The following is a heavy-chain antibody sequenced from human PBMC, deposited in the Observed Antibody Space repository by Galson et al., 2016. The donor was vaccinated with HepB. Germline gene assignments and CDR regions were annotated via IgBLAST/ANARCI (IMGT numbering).Heavy chain of an antibody. V-gene: IGHV4/OR15-8*01. CDR2: ISHTGSI. CDR3: ARAADVPAMGATCLDS. D-gene: IGHD1-26*01. CDR1: GVSISNNSW. J-gene: IGHJ5*01. Sequence: SETLSLTCGVSGVSISNNSWWTWVRQPPGRGLEWIGDISHTGSINISPSLRGRVSISLDKSKNQFSLKVHSVTAADTAVYYCARAADVPAMGATCLDSRGQGILVTVSS.